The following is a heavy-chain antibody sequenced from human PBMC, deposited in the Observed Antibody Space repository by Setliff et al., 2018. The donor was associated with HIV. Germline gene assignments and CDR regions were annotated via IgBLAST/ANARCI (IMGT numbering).Heavy chain of an antibody. J-gene: IGHJ4*02. V-gene: IGHV4-61*02. CDR2: IYTSGST. CDR3: ARARGPEGYFDS. Sequence: PSETLSLTCTVSGGSISSGIYYWSWIRQPAGKGLEWIGRIYTSGSTKYNPSLESRVTISVDTSKNQFSLKMSSVTAADTAVYYCARARGPEGYFDSWGQGTLVTVSS. D-gene: IGHD3-10*01. CDR1: GGSISSGIYY.